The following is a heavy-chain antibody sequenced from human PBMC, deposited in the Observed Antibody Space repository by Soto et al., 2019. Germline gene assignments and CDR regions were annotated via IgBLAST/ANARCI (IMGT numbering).Heavy chain of an antibody. J-gene: IGHJ4*02. D-gene: IGHD6-19*01. CDR1: GYTFTSYD. Sequence: ASVKVSCKASGYTFTSYDINWVRQATGQGLEWMGWMNPNSGNTGYAQKFQGRVTMTRNTSISTAYMELSSLRSEDTAVYYCAKDKSGGGWYDYWGQGTLVTVSS. V-gene: IGHV1-8*01. CDR3: AKDKSGGGWYDY. CDR2: MNPNSGNT.